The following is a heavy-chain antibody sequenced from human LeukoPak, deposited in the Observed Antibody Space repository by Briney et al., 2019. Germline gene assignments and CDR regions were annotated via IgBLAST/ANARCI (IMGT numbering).Heavy chain of an antibody. CDR3: ARDYVWGSYRPLDY. CDR2: INTNTGNP. CDR1: GYTFTSYA. J-gene: IGHJ4*02. Sequence: ASVKVSCKASGYTFTSYAMNWVRQAPGQGLEWMGWINTNTGNPTYAQGFTGRFVFSLDTSVSTACLQISSLKAEDTAVYYCARDYVWGSYRPLDYWGQGTLVTVSS. V-gene: IGHV7-4-1*02. D-gene: IGHD3-16*02.